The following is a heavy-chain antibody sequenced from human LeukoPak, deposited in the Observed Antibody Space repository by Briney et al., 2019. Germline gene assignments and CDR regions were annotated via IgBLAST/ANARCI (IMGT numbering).Heavy chain of an antibody. CDR3: VRGNSGSRTTPFDY. CDR2: VKGDGSGT. J-gene: IGHJ4*02. Sequence: GGSLRLSCAASGFTFSSYWMHWVRQGPGKGLVWVSRVKGDGSGTSHADSVKGRFTISRDNAKSTLFLQMTSLRAEDTAVYYCVRGNSGSRTTPFDYWGQGTLVTVSS. D-gene: IGHD6-19*01. CDR1: GFTFSSYW. V-gene: IGHV3-74*01.